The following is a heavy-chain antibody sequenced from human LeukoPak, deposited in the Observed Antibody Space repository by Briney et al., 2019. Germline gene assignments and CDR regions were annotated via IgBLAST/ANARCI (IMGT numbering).Heavy chain of an antibody. CDR2: INPNSGGT. CDR3: ARMVGTTSY. Sequence: ASVKVSCKASGYTFTDYYMHWVRQAPGQGLEWMGWINPNSGGTNYARKFQGRVTTTRDTFISTAYMELSRLRSDDTAVYYCARMVGTTSYWGQGTLVTVSS. D-gene: IGHD4/OR15-4a*01. J-gene: IGHJ4*02. CDR1: GYTFTDYY. V-gene: IGHV1-2*02.